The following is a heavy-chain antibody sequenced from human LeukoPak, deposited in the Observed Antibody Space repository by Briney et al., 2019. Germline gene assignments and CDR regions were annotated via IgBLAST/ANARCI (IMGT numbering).Heavy chain of an antibody. CDR1: GYTFTSYY. Sequence: ASVKVSCKASGYTFTSYYMHWVRQAPGQGLEWMGIINPSGGSTSYAQKFQGRVTMTRDTSTSTVYMELSSLRSEDTAVYYCARTGGYDFWSGYYRRGVYYFDYWGQGTLVTVSP. J-gene: IGHJ4*02. D-gene: IGHD3-3*01. CDR3: ARTGGYDFWSGYYRRGVYYFDY. V-gene: IGHV1-46*01. CDR2: INPSGGST.